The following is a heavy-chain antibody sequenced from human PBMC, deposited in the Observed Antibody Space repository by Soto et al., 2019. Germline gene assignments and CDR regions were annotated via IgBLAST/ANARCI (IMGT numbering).Heavy chain of an antibody. Sequence: SETLSLTCTVSGGSISSYYWSWIQQPPGKGLEWIGYIYYSGSTNYNPSLKSRVTISVDTSKNQFSLKLSSVTAADTAVYYCARGYSSSRHYYYYYMDVWGKGTTVTVSS. CDR2: IYYSGST. CDR3: ARGYSSSRHYYYYYMDV. CDR1: GGSISSYY. J-gene: IGHJ6*03. D-gene: IGHD6-13*01. V-gene: IGHV4-59*01.